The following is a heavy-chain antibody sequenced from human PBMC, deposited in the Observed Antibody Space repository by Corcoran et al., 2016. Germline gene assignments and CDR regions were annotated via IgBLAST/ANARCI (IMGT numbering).Heavy chain of an antibody. CDR1: GYTFTSYG. CDR3: ARVPFGYCSSTSCIGINWFDP. J-gene: IGHJ5*02. CDR2: ISAYNGNT. D-gene: IGHD2-2*01. V-gene: IGHV1-18*01. Sequence: QVQLVQSGAEVKKPGASVKVSCKASGYTFTSYGISWVRQAPGQGLEWMGWISAYNGNTNYAQKLQGRVTMTTDTSTSTAYMELRSLRSDDTAVYYCARVPFGYCSSTSCIGINWFDPWGQGTLVTVSS.